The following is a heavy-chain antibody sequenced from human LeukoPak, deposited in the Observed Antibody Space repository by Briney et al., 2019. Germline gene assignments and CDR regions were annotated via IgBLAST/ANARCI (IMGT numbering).Heavy chain of an antibody. V-gene: IGHV3-74*01. D-gene: IGHD3-9*01. CDR3: AREGGWPYDILTGYYKGPFDY. J-gene: IGHJ4*02. CDR2: INSDGSST. Sequence: GGSLRLSCAASGFTFSSYWMHWVRQAPGKGLVWVSRINSDGSSTSYADSVKGRFTISRDNAKNTLYLQMNSLRAEDTAVYYCAREGGWPYDILTGYYKGPFDYWGQGTLVTVSS. CDR1: GFTFSSYW.